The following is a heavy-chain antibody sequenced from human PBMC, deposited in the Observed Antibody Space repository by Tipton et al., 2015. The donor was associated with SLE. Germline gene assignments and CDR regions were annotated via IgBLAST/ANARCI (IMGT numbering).Heavy chain of an antibody. CDR3: ARGRGNWGTLGY. CDR2: MNPNSGNT. V-gene: IGHV1-8*01. D-gene: IGHD7-27*01. J-gene: IGHJ4*02. Sequence: QSGAEVKKPGASVKVSCKASGYTFTSYDINWVRQATGQGLEWMGWMNPNSGNTGYAQKFQGRVTMTRNTTISTAYREMSSLRSEETAVYYCARGRGNWGTLGYWGQGTLVTVSS. CDR1: GYTFTSYD.